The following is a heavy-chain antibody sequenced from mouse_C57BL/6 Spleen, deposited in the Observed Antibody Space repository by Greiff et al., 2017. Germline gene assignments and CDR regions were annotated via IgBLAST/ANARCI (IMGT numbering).Heavy chain of an antibody. J-gene: IGHJ3*01. CDR3: ARGYYGPPWFAY. CDR1: GFTFSDYG. V-gene: IGHV5-17*01. CDR2: ISSGSSTI. D-gene: IGHD1-1*01. Sequence: VQLKQSGGGLVKPGGSLKLSCAASGFTFSDYGMHWVRQAPEKGLEWVAYISSGSSTIYYADTVKGRFTISRDNAKNTLFLQMTSLRSEDTAMYYCARGYYGPPWFAYWGQGTLVTVSA.